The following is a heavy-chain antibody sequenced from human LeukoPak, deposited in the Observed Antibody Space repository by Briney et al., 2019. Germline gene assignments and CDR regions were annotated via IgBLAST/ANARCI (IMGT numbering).Heavy chain of an antibody. Sequence: ASVKVSCKASGYTFTSYYMHWVRQAPGQGLEWMGIINPSGGNTSYAQKFQGRVTMTRDTSTSTVYMELSSLRSEDTAVYYCARGPTDYDILTGYYFNFHYGMDVWGQGTTVTVSS. CDR3: ARGPTDYDILTGYYFNFHYGMDV. D-gene: IGHD3-9*01. CDR1: GYTFTSYY. V-gene: IGHV1-46*01. J-gene: IGHJ6*02. CDR2: INPSGGNT.